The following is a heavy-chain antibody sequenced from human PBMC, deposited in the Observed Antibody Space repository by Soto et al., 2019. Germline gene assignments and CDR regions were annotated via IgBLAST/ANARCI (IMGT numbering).Heavy chain of an antibody. CDR1: GGSISSYY. V-gene: IGHV4-59*12. D-gene: IGHD6-13*01. CDR3: ARDHPYSGNWAFDY. CDR2: IYYSAST. Sequence: ASETLSLTCTVSGGSISSYYWSWIRQPPGKGLEWIGYIYYSASTNYSPSLKSRVTISVDTSKNQFSLILASVTAADTAVYYCARDHPYSGNWAFDYWGQGALVTVSS. J-gene: IGHJ4*02.